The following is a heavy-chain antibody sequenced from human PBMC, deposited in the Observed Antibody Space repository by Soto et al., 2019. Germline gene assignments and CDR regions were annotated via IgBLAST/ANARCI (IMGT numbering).Heavy chain of an antibody. V-gene: IGHV3-48*01. D-gene: IGHD3-22*01. Sequence: PGGSLRLSCAPSGFSFRTFWLNWVRQAPGKGLEWVSYISSSSSTIYYADSVKGRFTISRDNAKNSLYLQMNSLRAEDTAVYYCARDVGGLLYTAMIVVHDAFDIWGQGTMVTVSS. CDR3: ARDVGGLLYTAMIVVHDAFDI. CDR2: ISSSSSTI. J-gene: IGHJ3*02. CDR1: GFSFRTFW.